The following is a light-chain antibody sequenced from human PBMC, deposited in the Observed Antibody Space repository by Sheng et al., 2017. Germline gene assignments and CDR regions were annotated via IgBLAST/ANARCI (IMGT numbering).Light chain of an antibody. CDR3: QQYGGSPPMFT. V-gene: IGKV3-20*01. Sequence: EVVLTQSPGTLSLSPGERATLSCRASQTVGSSYLNWYQQKLGQAPRLLTYGASTRATGIPDRFSGSGSGTDFTLTINRLEPEDFAVYYCQQYGGSPPMFTFGQGTKLEIK. CDR1: QTVGSSY. CDR2: GAS. J-gene: IGKJ2*01.